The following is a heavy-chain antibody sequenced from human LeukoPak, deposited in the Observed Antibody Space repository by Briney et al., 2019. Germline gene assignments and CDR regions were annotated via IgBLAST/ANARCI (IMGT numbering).Heavy chain of an antibody. V-gene: IGHV3-23*01. CDR2: ISGRGGST. Sequence: GGSLRLSCAASGFTFSGYGMSWVRQAPGKGPEWVSAISGRGGSTYYADSVKGRVTISRDNSKNTLYLQMNSLRAEDTAVYYCANRRPRYDILTGPGYFDYWGQGTLVTVSS. D-gene: IGHD3-9*01. CDR1: GFTFSGYG. J-gene: IGHJ4*02. CDR3: ANRRPRYDILTGPGYFDY.